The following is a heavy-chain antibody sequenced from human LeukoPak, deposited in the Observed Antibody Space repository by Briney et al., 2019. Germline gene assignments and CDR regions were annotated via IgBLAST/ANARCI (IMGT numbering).Heavy chain of an antibody. V-gene: IGHV1-46*01. CDR1: GYTFTSYY. Sequence: ASVKVSCKASGYTFTSYYMHWVRQAPGQGLEWMGIINPSGGSTSYAQKFQGRVTMTRDMSTSTVYMELSSLRSEDTAVYYCARDGYYDSSGYYRTYQYYYYYYMDVWGKGTTVTVSS. J-gene: IGHJ6*03. CDR2: INPSGGST. CDR3: ARDGYYDSSGYYRTYQYYYYYYMDV. D-gene: IGHD3-22*01.